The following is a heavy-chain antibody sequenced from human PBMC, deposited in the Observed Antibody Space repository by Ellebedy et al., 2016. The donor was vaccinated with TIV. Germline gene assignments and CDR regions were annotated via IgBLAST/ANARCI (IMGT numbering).Heavy chain of an antibody. CDR1: GYTFTSYG. J-gene: IGHJ4*02. D-gene: IGHD3-10*01. CDR3: ARAQGFGESLSDY. V-gene: IGHV1-18*01. CDR2: ISAYNGNT. Sequence: ASVKVSCXASGYTFTSYGISWVRQAPGQGLEWMGWISAYNGNTNYAQKLQGRVTMTRDTSTSTVYMELSSLRSEDTAVYYCARAQGFGESLSDYWGQGTLVTVSS.